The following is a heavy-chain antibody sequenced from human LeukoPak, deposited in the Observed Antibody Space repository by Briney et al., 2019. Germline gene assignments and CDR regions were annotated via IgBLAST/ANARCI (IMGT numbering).Heavy chain of an antibody. D-gene: IGHD3-10*01. CDR3: AKDHHGSGSYYIDN. CDR1: GFTFSSYE. J-gene: IGHJ4*02. CDR2: ISSSGSTI. V-gene: IGHV3-48*03. Sequence: GGSLRLSCAASGFTFSSYEMNWVRQAPGKGLEWVSYISSSGSTIYYADSVKGRFTISRDNSKNTLYVQMNSLRAEDTAVYYCAKDHHGSGSYYIDNWGQGTLVIVSS.